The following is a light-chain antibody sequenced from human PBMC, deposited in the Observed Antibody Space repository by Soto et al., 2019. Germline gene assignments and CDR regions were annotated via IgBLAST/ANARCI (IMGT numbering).Light chain of an antibody. Sequence: NFMLIQPHSVSASPGKTVTISCTGSGGSIASNFVQWYQQRPGSAPTTVIYEDTQRPSWVPDRFSGSIDTSSNSASLTISGLTTEDEAVYYCQSYDITTHSIGGGTNLTVL. V-gene: IGLV6-57*02. CDR3: QSYDITTHS. CDR1: GGSIASNF. CDR2: EDT. J-gene: IGLJ2*01.